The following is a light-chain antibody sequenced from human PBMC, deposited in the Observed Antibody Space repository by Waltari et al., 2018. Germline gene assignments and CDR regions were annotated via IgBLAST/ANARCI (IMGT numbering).Light chain of an antibody. CDR2: EVS. CDR1: NSDVGAYNF. Sequence: QSALTQPASVSGSHGQSITISCTGNNSDVGAYNFVSWYQQHPGKAPKRMIYEVSNRPSGVSNRFSGSTSGNTASLTISGLQAEDEADYYCSSYRSSSTLFVFGTGTKVTVL. J-gene: IGLJ1*01. CDR3: SSYRSSSTLFV. V-gene: IGLV2-14*01.